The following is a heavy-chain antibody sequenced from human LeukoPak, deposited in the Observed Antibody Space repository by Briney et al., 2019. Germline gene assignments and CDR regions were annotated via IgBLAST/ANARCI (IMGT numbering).Heavy chain of an antibody. CDR1: GASISSYY. J-gene: IGHJ4*02. CDR2: IYYTGST. Sequence: SETLSLTCAVSGASISSYYWSWVRQPPGEGLEWIGYIYYTGSTNYNPPLKSRVTMSVDTSKNQLSLNLKSVTAADTAVYYCARDRWLDFWGQGTLVTVSS. CDR3: ARDRWLDF. D-gene: IGHD6-19*01. V-gene: IGHV4-59*01.